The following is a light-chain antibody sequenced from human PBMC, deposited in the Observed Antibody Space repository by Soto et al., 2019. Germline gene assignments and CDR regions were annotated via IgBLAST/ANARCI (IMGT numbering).Light chain of an antibody. CDR1: QSVSSNY. J-gene: IGKJ1*01. CDR3: HHYCSFPRT. Sequence: EIVLTQSPGTLSLSPGERATLSCRASQSVSSNYVAWYQQKFGQAPRLLMYGTSYRATGIPDRFSGSGSGTDFTLTISRLEPENFAVYYCHHYCSFPRTFGQGTKVDTK. CDR2: GTS. V-gene: IGKV3-20*01.